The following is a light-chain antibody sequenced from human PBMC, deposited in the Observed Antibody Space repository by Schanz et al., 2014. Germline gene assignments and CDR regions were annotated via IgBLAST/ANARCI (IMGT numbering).Light chain of an antibody. V-gene: IGKV1-27*01. CDR1: QGISNY. CDR3: PHYNRYWAT. J-gene: IGKJ2*01. Sequence: DIQMTQSPSSLSASVGDRVTLTCRASQGISNYLAWYQQKPGKVPKLLIYAASTLQSGVPSRFSGSGSGTEFTLSLSRLTPDAFVPYYCPHYNRYWATFGQGTKLEIK. CDR2: AAS.